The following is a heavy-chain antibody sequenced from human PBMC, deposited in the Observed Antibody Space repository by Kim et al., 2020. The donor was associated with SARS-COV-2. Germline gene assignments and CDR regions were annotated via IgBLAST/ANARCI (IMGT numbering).Heavy chain of an antibody. CDR3: TTDPITIFGVVIYDY. CDR2: IKSKTDGGTT. D-gene: IGHD3-3*01. Sequence: GGSLRLSCAASGFTFSNAWMSWVRQAPGKGLEWVGRIKSKTDGGTTDYAAPVKGRFTISRDDSKNTLYLQMNSLKTEDTAVYYCTTDPITIFGVVIYDYWGQGTLVTVSS. V-gene: IGHV3-15*01. J-gene: IGHJ4*02. CDR1: GFTFSNAW.